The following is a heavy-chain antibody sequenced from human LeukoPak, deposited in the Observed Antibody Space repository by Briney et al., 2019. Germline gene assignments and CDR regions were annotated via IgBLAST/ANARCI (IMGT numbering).Heavy chain of an antibody. CDR2: IRSSGSPR. CDR1: GFTFSTYS. Sequence: GGSLRLSCKASGFTFSTYSMNWVRQAPGKRLEWVSYIRSSGSPRYYADSVKGRFTISRDDAKRSLYLQMDNLRDEDTAVYYCVRDPDALDFWGQGTLVTVSP. V-gene: IGHV3-48*02. CDR3: VRDPDALDF. J-gene: IGHJ4*02.